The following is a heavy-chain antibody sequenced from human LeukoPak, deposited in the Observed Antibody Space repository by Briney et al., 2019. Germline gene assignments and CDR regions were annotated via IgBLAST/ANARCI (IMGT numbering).Heavy chain of an antibody. CDR2: IYTSGST. D-gene: IGHD2-15*01. V-gene: IGHV4-4*07. J-gene: IGHJ6*03. Sequence: SGTLSLTCTVSGGSISSYYWSWIRQPAGKGLEWIGRIYTSGSTNYNPSLKSRVTMSVDTSKNQFSLKLSSVTAADTAVYYCARDTKGGKLKGYCSGGSCPHPSYYYMDVWGKGTTVTISS. CDR1: GGSISSYY. CDR3: ARDTKGGKLKGYCSGGSCPHPSYYYMDV.